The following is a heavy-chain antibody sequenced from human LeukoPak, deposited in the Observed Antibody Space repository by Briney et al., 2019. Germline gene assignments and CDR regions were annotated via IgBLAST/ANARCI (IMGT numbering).Heavy chain of an antibody. Sequence: ASVKVSCKASGGTFSSYAISWVRQAPGQGLEWMGRIIPILGIANYAQKFQGRVTITADKSTSTAYMELSSLRSEDTAVYYCAAYYYDSSGYGPLDYWGQGTLVTVSS. V-gene: IGHV1-69*04. D-gene: IGHD3-22*01. CDR1: GGTFSSYA. CDR2: IIPILGIA. J-gene: IGHJ4*02. CDR3: AAYYYDSSGYGPLDY.